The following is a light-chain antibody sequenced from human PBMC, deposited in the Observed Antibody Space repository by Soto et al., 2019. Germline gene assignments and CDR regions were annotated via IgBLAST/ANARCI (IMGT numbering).Light chain of an antibody. CDR3: MQVTHWPIT. CDR1: QSLVHSDGIAY. CDR2: KVS. Sequence: DVVMTQSPLSLPVTLGQPASISCRSNQSLVHSDGIAYFSWFQQRPGRSPRRVIYKVSNRDSGVPARFSGSVSGTDFALKISRVEAEDVVVYYCMQVTHWPITFGQGTRLEIK. V-gene: IGKV2-30*02. J-gene: IGKJ5*01.